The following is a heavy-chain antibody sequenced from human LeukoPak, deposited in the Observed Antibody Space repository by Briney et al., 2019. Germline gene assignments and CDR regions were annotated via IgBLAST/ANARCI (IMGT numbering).Heavy chain of an antibody. J-gene: IGHJ4*02. CDR3: VKESPYDGPRKHYFDY. V-gene: IGHV3-23*01. CDR2: ISGRADRT. CDR1: GFTFSSYA. Sequence: GGSLRLSCAASGFTFSSYAMSWVRQAPGKGLKWVSAISGRADRTYYADSVKGRFTISRDNFKNTLYLQMNSLRADDTAVYYCVKESPYDGPRKHYFDYWGQGALVTVSS. D-gene: IGHD3-10*01.